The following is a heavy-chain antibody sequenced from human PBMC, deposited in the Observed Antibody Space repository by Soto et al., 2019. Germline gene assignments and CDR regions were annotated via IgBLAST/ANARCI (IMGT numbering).Heavy chain of an antibody. CDR2: IFHTGST. CDR1: GYSISSGHS. J-gene: IGHJ6*02. CDR3: ATLPRLDGMDV. D-gene: IGHD6-25*01. V-gene: IGHV4-38-2*01. Sequence: SETLSLTCAVSGYSISSGHSWGWIRQPPGKGLEWIGSIFHTGSTYYNPSLKSRVTLSVDTSKNQFSLKLSSVTAADTAVYFCATLPRLDGMDVWGQGTTVTSP.